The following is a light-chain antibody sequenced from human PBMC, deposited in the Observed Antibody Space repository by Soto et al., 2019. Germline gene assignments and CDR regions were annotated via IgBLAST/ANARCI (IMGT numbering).Light chain of an antibody. J-gene: IGLJ2*01. CDR1: SSNIGSNY. CDR2: RNN. Sequence: QAVVTQPPSASGTPGQRVTISCSGSSSNIGSNYVYWYQQLPGTAPKLLIYRNNQRPSGVPDRCSGAKYGTSASLAISGLRSEDEADYYCAAWDDSLSGVVFGGGTKLTVL. V-gene: IGLV1-47*01. CDR3: AAWDDSLSGVV.